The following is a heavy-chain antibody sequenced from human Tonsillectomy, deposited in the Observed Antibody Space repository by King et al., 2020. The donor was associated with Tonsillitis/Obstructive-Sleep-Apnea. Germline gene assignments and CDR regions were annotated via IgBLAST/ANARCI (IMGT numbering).Heavy chain of an antibody. D-gene: IGHD2/OR15-2a*01. V-gene: IGHV4-34*01. CDR2: INRNGDT. Sequence: VQLQQWGAGLLKPSETLSLTCAVYGGSFSGYYWSWIRQPPGKGLEWIAEINRNGDTNYNPSLKSRVTISLDTSKNQFSLKLSSVTAADTAVYYCAASTQREYNSYYYVDLWGRGTTVTVSS. CDR3: AASTQREYNSYYYVDL. J-gene: IGHJ6*03. CDR1: GGSFSGYY.